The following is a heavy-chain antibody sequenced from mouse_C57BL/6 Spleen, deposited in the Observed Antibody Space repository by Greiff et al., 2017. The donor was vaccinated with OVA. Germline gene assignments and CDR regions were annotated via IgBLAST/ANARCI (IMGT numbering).Heavy chain of an antibody. V-gene: IGHV1-50*01. CDR2: IDPSDSYT. J-gene: IGHJ2*01. CDR1: GYTFTSYW. CDR3: ARGPREYYFDY. Sequence: VQLQQPGAELVKPGASVKLSCKASGYTFTSYWMQWVKQRPGQGLEWIGEIDPSDSYTNYNQKFKGKATLTVDTSSSTAYMQLSSLTSEDSAVYYCARGPREYYFDYWGQGTTLTVSS.